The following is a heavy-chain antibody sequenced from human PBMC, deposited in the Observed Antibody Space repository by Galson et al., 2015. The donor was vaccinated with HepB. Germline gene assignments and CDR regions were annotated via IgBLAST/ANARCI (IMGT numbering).Heavy chain of an antibody. J-gene: IGHJ4*02. V-gene: IGHV3-7*03. CDR2: IQQDGSEK. CDR3: ARQYCSSTSCYTWYFDH. Sequence: SLRLSCAASGFTFRNYWMTWVRQAPGKGLEWVANIQQDGSEKYYVDSVKGRFTISRDNAKNSLYLQMNSLRAEDTAVYYCARQYCSSTSCYTWYFDHWGQGTLVTVSS. CDR1: GFTFRNYW. D-gene: IGHD2-2*02.